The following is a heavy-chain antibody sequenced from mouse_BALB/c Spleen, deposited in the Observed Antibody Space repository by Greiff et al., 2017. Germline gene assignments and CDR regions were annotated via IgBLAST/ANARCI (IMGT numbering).Heavy chain of an antibody. CDR2: IYPGDGDT. J-gene: IGHJ3*01. CDR3: ARDYGSSPAWFAY. Sequence: QVQLKQSGAELARPGASVKLSCKASGYTFTSYWMQWVKQRPGQGLEWIGAIYPGDGDTRYTQKFKGKATLTADKSSSTAYMQLSSLASEDSAVYYCARDYGSSPAWFAYWGQGTLVTVSA. V-gene: IGHV1-87*01. CDR1: GYTFTSYW. D-gene: IGHD1-1*01.